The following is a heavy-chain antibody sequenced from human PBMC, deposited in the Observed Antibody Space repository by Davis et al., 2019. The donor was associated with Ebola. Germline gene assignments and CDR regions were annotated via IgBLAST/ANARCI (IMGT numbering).Heavy chain of an antibody. CDR3: ARVPRSYDFWSGRYSYHGVDV. D-gene: IGHD3-3*01. Sequence: ESLKISCTVSGGSISSDVYYWNWVRQPPGKGLEWIEHIYYSGSTNYKSSLKSRVTISVDTSKNQFSLKLSSVTAADTAVYYCARVPRSYDFWSGRYSYHGVDVWGQGTTVTVS. V-gene: IGHV4-61*08. J-gene: IGHJ6*02. CDR2: IYYSGST. CDR1: GGSISSDVYY.